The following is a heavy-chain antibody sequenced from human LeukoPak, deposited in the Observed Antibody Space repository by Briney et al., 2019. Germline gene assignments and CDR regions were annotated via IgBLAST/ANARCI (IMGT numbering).Heavy chain of an antibody. CDR2: MYHSGTT. J-gene: IGHJ4*02. CDR3: ARSNWNIDY. Sequence: KASETLSLTCAVSGYSVSSGYYWGWIRQSPGKGLEWIASMYHSGTTYYNPSLKGRVTISVDTSKNQFSLKLNSVTAADTAVYYCARSNWNIDYWGQGTLVTVSS. D-gene: IGHD1-1*01. CDR1: GYSVSSGYY. V-gene: IGHV4-38-2*01.